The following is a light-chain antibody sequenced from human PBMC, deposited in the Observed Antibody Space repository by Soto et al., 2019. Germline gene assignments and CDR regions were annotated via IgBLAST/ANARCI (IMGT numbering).Light chain of an antibody. CDR2: EVS. V-gene: IGLV2-14*01. CDR1: SSDIGNYDF. J-gene: IGLJ2*01. CDR3: SSYTTSTSFNL. Sequence: QSALTQPASVSGSPGQSITISCTGTSSDIGNYDFVSWYQQVPGTAPKAMIYEVSSRPSGVSNRFSGSKSGNTASLTISGLQDEEEAYYYYSSYTTSTSFNLVGGGTKVTVL.